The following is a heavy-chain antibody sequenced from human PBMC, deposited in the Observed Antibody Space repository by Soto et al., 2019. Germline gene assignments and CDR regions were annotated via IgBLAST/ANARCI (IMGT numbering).Heavy chain of an antibody. CDR2: THYSGTT. CDR3: ARSNPYAIDY. Sequence: SETLSVTCTFSVTSISIYYWSWIRQPPGKGLEWIANTHYSGTTNYNPSLASRVTLSVDTSKNQFSLKMTSVTAADRAMYFCARSNPYAIDYWGRGTLVTFSS. D-gene: IGHD2-8*01. V-gene: IGHV4-59*01. CDR1: VTSISIYY. J-gene: IGHJ4*02.